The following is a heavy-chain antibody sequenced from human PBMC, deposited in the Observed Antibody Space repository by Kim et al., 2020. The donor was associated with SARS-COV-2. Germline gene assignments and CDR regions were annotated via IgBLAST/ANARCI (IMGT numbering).Heavy chain of an antibody. D-gene: IGHD2-15*01. J-gene: IGHJ6*03. CDR3: TTGYCSGGSCYSPYYYYYYMDV. Sequence: GGSLRLSCAASGFTFSNAWMSWVRQAPGKGLEWVGRIKSKTDGGTTDYAAPVKGRFTISRDDSKNTLYLQMNSLKTEDTAVYYCTTGYCSGGSCYSPYYYYYYMDVWGKGTTVTVSS. CDR1: GFTFSNAW. CDR2: IKSKTDGGTT. V-gene: IGHV3-15*01.